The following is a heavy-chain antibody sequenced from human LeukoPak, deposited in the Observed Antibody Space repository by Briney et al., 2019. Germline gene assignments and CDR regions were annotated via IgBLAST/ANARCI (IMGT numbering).Heavy chain of an antibody. CDR1: GYTFTSYG. D-gene: IGHD1-20*01. CDR2: ISAYNGNT. J-gene: IGHJ4*02. CDR3: ARSITGGPYYFDY. Sequence: ASVKVSCKASGYTFTSYGTSWVRHAPGQGLEWMGWISAYNGNTNYAQKLQGRVTMTTDTSTSTAYMELRSRRSDDTAVYYCARSITGGPYYFDYWGQGTLVTVSS. V-gene: IGHV1-18*01.